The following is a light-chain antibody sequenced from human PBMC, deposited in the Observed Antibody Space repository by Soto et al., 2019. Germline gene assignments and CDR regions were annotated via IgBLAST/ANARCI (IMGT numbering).Light chain of an antibody. J-gene: IGKJ1*01. V-gene: IGKV3-11*01. Sequence: EIVLTQSPATLSLSPGERATLSCRASQSITNFLAWYQQKPGQAPRLLIYDTSNRATAIPARFSGSGSGTDVTLTISSLQPEDFAVYYCQQRSNWPWTFGQGTKVEIK. CDR2: DTS. CDR1: QSITNF. CDR3: QQRSNWPWT.